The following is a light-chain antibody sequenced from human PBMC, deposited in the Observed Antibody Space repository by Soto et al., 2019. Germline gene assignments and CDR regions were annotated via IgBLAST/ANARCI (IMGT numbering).Light chain of an antibody. V-gene: IGKV1-39*01. Sequence: DIQMTQSPSSLSASVGDRVTITCRASQSISTYLNWYQQKPGKAPKLLIYDASSLQSGVPSRFSGSGSGTDFTLTVSSLQPEDFATYYCKQSYSSPRTFGQGTRWK. CDR3: KQSYSSPRT. J-gene: IGKJ1*01. CDR2: DAS. CDR1: QSISTY.